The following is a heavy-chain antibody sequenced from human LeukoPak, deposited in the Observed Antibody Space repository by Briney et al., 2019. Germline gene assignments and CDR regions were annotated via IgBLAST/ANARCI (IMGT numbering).Heavy chain of an antibody. Sequence: PSETLSLTCTVSGASVNSGNYYWTWIRQPAGKRLEWIGRIYTSGSTNYNPSLKSRVTISIDASKNQFSLRLSSVTAADTAVYYCARGPGSGKDAFDIWGQGTMVTVSS. J-gene: IGHJ3*02. V-gene: IGHV4-61*02. CDR2: IYTSGST. D-gene: IGHD7-27*01. CDR3: ARGPGSGKDAFDI. CDR1: GASVNSGNYY.